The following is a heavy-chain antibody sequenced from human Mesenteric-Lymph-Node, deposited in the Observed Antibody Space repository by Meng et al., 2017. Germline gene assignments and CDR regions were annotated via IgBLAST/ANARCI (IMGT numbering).Heavy chain of an antibody. CDR3: KPSPSGGGGLGS. Sequence: GPGGGEPSSTPSPHCPVSVYSSSCGHWGGRIRPPQGEGLEWIRYSYNGGHTDHNPSLGSRVTISVAPAKELFSLKPSPVAAADRAVYSLKPSPSGGGGLGSWGQGTLVTVSS. D-gene: IGHD3-10*01. CDR2: SYNGGHT. V-gene: IGHV4-28*01. CDR1: VYSSSCGHW. J-gene: IGHJ5*02.